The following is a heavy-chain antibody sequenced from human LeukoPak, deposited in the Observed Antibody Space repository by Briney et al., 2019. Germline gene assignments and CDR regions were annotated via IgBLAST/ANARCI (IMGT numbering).Heavy chain of an antibody. CDR1: GYTLTSYG. Sequence: SVKVSCKASGYTLTSYGINWMRQAPGQGLEWMGWISTQSGNTNYAQKVQGRLTLTTDRSTNTAYMELRSLRSDDTAVYYCARGAYGDKWGQGTMVTVSS. CDR2: ISTQSGNT. V-gene: IGHV1-18*01. J-gene: IGHJ4*02. CDR3: ARGAYGDK. D-gene: IGHD4-17*01.